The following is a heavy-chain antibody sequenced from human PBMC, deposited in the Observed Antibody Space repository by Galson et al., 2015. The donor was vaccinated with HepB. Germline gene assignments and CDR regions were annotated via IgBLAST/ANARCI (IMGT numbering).Heavy chain of an antibody. CDR2: ISAYNGNT. J-gene: IGHJ6*02. CDR1: GYTFTSYG. CDR3: ARDRPLYYYYGMDV. V-gene: IGHV1-18*04. Sequence: SVKVSCKASGYTFTSYGISWVRQAPGQGLEWMGWISAYNGNTNYAQKLQGRVTMTTDTSTSTAYMELRSLRSDDTAVYYCARDRPLYYYYGMDVWGQGTTVTVSS.